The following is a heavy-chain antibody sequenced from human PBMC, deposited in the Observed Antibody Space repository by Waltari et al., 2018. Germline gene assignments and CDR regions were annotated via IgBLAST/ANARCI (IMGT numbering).Heavy chain of an antibody. CDR3: AGWVYGFGY. CDR2: IYHSGST. J-gene: IGHJ4*02. V-gene: IGHV4-38-2*01. D-gene: IGHD6-13*01. Sequence: QVQLQESGPGLVKPSETLSLTCAVSGYSISSGYYWGWIRQPPGKGPEWIGSIYHSGSTYYNPSLKSRVTISVDTSKNQFSLKLSSVTAADTAVYYCAGWVYGFGYWGQGTLVTVSS. CDR1: GYSISSGYY.